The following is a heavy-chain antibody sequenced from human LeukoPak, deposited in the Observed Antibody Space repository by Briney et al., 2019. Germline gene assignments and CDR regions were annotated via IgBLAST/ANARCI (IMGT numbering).Heavy chain of an antibody. V-gene: IGHV3-33*01. Sequence: GRSLRLSCTASGFTFSSYGMHWVRQAPGKGLEWVAVIWYDGSNKYYTDSVKGRFTISRDNSKNTLYLQMNSLRAEDTAVYYCASDILTGYNETNYWGQGTQVTVSS. CDR3: ASDILTGYNETNY. CDR1: GFTFSSYG. CDR2: IWYDGSNK. J-gene: IGHJ4*02. D-gene: IGHD3-9*01.